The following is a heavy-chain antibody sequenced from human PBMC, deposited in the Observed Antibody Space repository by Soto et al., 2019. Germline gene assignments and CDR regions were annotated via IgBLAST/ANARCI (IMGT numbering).Heavy chain of an antibody. CDR3: VRQYDNNIPNWFDP. V-gene: IGHV4-31*03. J-gene: IGHJ5*02. CDR1: GGSISSGGYY. D-gene: IGHD1-1*01. Sequence: QVQLQESGPGLVKPSQTLSLTCTVSGGSISSGGYYWSWIRQHPGKGLEWIGYIYNSGSTSYNPSLKIRITMSADTSKNQFSLRLTSVTAADTAVYYCVRQYDNNIPNWFDPWGQGTLVTVSS. CDR2: IYNSGST.